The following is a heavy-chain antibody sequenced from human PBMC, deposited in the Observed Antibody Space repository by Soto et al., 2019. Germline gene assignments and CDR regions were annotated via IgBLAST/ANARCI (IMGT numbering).Heavy chain of an antibody. CDR3: AKASAPIAAAGIVWYFDL. CDR1: GFTFSSYG. Sequence: QVQLVESGGGVVQPGRSLRLSCAASGFTFSSYGMHWVHQAPGKGLEWVAVISYDGSNKYYADSVKGRFTISRDNSKNTLYLQMNSLRAEDTAVYYCAKASAPIAAAGIVWYFDLWGRGTLVTVSS. V-gene: IGHV3-30*18. D-gene: IGHD6-13*01. CDR2: ISYDGSNK. J-gene: IGHJ2*01.